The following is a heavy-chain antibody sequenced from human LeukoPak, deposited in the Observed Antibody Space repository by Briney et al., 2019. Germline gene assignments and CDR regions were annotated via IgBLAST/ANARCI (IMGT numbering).Heavy chain of an antibody. CDR1: GGSISSYF. V-gene: IGHV4-4*07. J-gene: IGHJ4*02. Sequence: NPSETLSLTCTVSGGSISSYFWSWIRQPAGKGLEWIGRIYTSGSTNYNPSLKSRVTMSLDTSKNQFSLKLTSVTAADTAVYYCARSRGYSGYDWVFFFDYWGQGTLVTVSS. CDR3: ARSRGYSGYDWVFFFDY. D-gene: IGHD5-12*01. CDR2: IYTSGST.